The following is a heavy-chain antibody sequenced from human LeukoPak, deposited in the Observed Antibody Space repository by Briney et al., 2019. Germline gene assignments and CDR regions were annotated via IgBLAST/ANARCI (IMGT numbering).Heavy chain of an antibody. V-gene: IGHV4-34*01. Sequence: SETLSLTCAVYGGTFSGYYWSWIRQPPGKGLEWIGEVNYGGGSNYNPSLKSRATISVDTSKNQFSLKVSSVTAADTAVYYCARTRQLDSWGQGTLVTVSS. D-gene: IGHD2-2*01. CDR1: GGTFSGYY. CDR3: ARTRQLDS. J-gene: IGHJ4*02. CDR2: VNYGGGS.